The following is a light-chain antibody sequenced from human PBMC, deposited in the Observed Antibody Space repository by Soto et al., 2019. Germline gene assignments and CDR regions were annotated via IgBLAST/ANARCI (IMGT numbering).Light chain of an antibody. V-gene: IGLV2-11*01. CDR2: DVS. Sequence: QSVLTQPRSVSGSTGQSVTISCTGTSSDVGGYNYVSWYQQHPGKAPKLMIYDVSKRPSGVPDRFSGSKSGNTASLTSSGLQAEDEADYYCCSYAGSYTLYVFGTGTKLTVL. J-gene: IGLJ1*01. CDR1: SSDVGGYNY. CDR3: CSYAGSYTLYV.